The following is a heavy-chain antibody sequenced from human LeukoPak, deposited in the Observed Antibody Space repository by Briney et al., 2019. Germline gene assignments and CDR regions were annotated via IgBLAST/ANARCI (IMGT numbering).Heavy chain of an antibody. D-gene: IGHD2-15*01. CDR2: INHSGST. V-gene: IGHV4-34*01. CDR1: GGSFSGYY. J-gene: IGHJ5*02. Sequence: SSETLSLTCAVYGGSFSGYYWSWIRQPPGKGLEWIGEINHSGSTNYNPSLKSRVTISVDTSKNQFSLKLSSVTAADTAVYYCARERVWYCSGGSCYPRNWFDPWGQGTLVTVSS. CDR3: ARERVWYCSGGSCYPRNWFDP.